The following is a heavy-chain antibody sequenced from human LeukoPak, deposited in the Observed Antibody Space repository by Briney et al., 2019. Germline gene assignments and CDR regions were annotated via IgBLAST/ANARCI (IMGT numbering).Heavy chain of an antibody. CDR2: ISAYNGNT. V-gene: IGHV1-18*01. D-gene: IGHD4-23*01. CDR3: ARDPAVVSPPSAYYFDY. CDR1: GSTFPSYG. J-gene: IGHJ4*02. Sequence: ASVKVSCQASGSTFPSYGISWVRQAPGQGLEWMGWISAYNGNTNYAQKLQGRVTMTTDTSTSTAYMELRSLRSDDTAVYYCARDPAVVSPPSAYYFDYWGQGTLVTVSS.